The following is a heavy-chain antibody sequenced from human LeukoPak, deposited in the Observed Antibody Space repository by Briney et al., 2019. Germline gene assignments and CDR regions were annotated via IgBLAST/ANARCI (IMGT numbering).Heavy chain of an antibody. J-gene: IGHJ4*02. V-gene: IGHV3-30*18. D-gene: IGHD6-19*01. CDR3: AKEKGPYSSGGMDY. Sequence: GRSLRLSCAASGFTFSSYGMHWVRQAPGKGLEWVAVISYDGSNKYYADSVKGRFTISRDNSKNTLYLQMNSLRAEDTAVYYCAKEKGPYSSGGMDYWGQGTLVTVSS. CDR1: GFTFSSYG. CDR2: ISYDGSNK.